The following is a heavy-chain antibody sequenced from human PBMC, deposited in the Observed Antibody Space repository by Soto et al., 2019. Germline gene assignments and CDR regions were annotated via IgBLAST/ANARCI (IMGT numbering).Heavy chain of an antibody. CDR3: ARERERASIAARPDGAEDY. Sequence: ASVNVSCKASGYTFTSYGISWVRQAPGQGLEWMGWISAYNGNTNYAQKLQGRVTMTTDTSTSTAYMELRSLRSDDTAVYYCARERERASIAARPDGAEDYWGQGTLVTVSS. J-gene: IGHJ4*02. D-gene: IGHD6-6*01. CDR2: ISAYNGNT. CDR1: GYTFTSYG. V-gene: IGHV1-18*04.